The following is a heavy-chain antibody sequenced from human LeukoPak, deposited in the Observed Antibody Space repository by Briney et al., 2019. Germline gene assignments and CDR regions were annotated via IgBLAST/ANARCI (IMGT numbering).Heavy chain of an antibody. V-gene: IGHV3-23*01. CDR2: ISGSGGST. CDR3: AKCSTSCYYYFDY. D-gene: IGHD2-2*01. Sequence: GGSLRLSCAASGLTFSSYAMSWVRQAPGKGLEWVSAISGSGGSTYYADSVKGRFTISRDNSKNTLYLQMNSLRAEDTAVYYCAKCSTSCYYYFDYWGQGTLVTVSS. CDR1: GLTFSSYA. J-gene: IGHJ4*02.